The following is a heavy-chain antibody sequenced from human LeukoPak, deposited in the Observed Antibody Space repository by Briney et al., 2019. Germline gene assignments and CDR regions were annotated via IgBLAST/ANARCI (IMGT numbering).Heavy chain of an antibody. Sequence: GGSLRLSCAASGFTFSSYWMSWVRQAPGKGLEWVANIKQDGSEEYYVDSVKGRFTISRDNAKNSLYLQMNSLRAEDTAVYYCARDEYSSGWYYFDYWGQGTLVTVSS. V-gene: IGHV3-7*01. D-gene: IGHD6-19*01. CDR3: ARDEYSSGWYYFDY. CDR2: IKQDGSEE. J-gene: IGHJ4*02. CDR1: GFTFSSYW.